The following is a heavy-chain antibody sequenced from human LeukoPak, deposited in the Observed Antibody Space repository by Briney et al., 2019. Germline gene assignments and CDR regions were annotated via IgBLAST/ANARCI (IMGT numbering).Heavy chain of an antibody. D-gene: IGHD5-24*01. J-gene: IGHJ6*03. CDR1: GFSFSNFG. Sequence: GGSLRLSCVASGFSFSNFGMNWVRQAPGKGLEWVSYISSTSRTIYYADSVKGRFTLSRDNAKNSVYLQMNSLRDEDTAVYFCARDPLRWLQNNYYYYYMDVWGKGTTVTVSS. CDR2: ISSTSRTI. V-gene: IGHV3-48*02. CDR3: ARDPLRWLQNNYYYYYMDV.